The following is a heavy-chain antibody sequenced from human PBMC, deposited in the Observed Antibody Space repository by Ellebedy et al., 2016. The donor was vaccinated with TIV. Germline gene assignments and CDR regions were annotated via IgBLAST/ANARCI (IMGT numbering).Heavy chain of an antibody. J-gene: IGHJ4*02. CDR2: ITSSGNYM. V-gene: IGHV3-21*01. CDR3: ATEGGRYCSGGSCYSLNYFLY. CDR1: GFTFSHYN. Sequence: PGGSLRLSCAASGFTFSHYNMNWVRQIPGKGLQWVASITSSGNYMNYADSVKGRFTVSRDNAKSSLVLQMSSLRDEDTAVYYCATEGGRYCSGGSCYSLNYFLYWGQGTLVTVSS. D-gene: IGHD2-15*01.